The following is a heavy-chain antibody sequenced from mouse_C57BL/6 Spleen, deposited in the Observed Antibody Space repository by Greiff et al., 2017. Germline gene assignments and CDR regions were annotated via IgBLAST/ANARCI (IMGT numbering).Heavy chain of an antibody. Sequence: QVQLQQPGAELVMPGASVKLSCKASGYTFTSYWMHWVKQRPGQGLEWIGEIDPSDSYTNYNQKFKGKSTLTVDKSSSTADMQLSSLTSEDSAVYYCARWGYDYDMNWYFDVWGTGTTVTVSS. V-gene: IGHV1-69*01. J-gene: IGHJ1*03. D-gene: IGHD2-4*01. CDR2: IDPSDSYT. CDR3: ARWGYDYDMNWYFDV. CDR1: GYTFTSYW.